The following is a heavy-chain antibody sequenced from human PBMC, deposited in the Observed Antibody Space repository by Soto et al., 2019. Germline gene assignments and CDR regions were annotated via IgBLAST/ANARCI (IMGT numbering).Heavy chain of an antibody. D-gene: IGHD6-19*01. V-gene: IGHV1-24*01. CDR2: FDPEDGET. J-gene: IGHJ4*02. CDR1: GYSLTELS. Sequence: XSVKVSCKVSGYSLTELSMHWVRQAPGKGLEWMGGFDPEDGETIYAQKFQGRVTMTEDTSTDTAYMELSSLRSEDTAVYYCATGETAVAGTIDYWGQGTLVTVSS. CDR3: ATGETAVAGTIDY.